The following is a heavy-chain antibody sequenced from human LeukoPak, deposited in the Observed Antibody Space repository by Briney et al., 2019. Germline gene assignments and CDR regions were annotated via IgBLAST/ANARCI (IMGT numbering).Heavy chain of an antibody. CDR3: AREAATVTTFYYYYYMDV. CDR2: INHSGST. V-gene: IGHV4-34*01. Sequence: PSETLSLTCAVYGGSFSGYYWSWIRQPPGKGLEWIGEINHSGSTNYNPSLKSRVTISVDTSKNQFSLKLSAVTAADTAVYYCAREAATVTTFYYYYYMDVWGKGTTVTVSS. D-gene: IGHD4-11*01. CDR1: GGSFSGYY. J-gene: IGHJ6*03.